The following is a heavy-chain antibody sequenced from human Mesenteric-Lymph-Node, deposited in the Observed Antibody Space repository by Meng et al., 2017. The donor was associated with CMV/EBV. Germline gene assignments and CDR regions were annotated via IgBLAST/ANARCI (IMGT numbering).Heavy chain of an antibody. CDR1: GFTFGDYA. CDR2: IKSKTDGGTT. Sequence: GESLKISCTASGFTFGDYAMSWVRQAPGKGLEWVGRIKSKTDGGTTDYAAPVKGRFTISRDDSKNTLYLQMNSLKTEDTAVYYCTTVPMDVWGQGTTVTVSS. CDR3: TTVPMDV. J-gene: IGHJ6*02. V-gene: IGHV3-15*01.